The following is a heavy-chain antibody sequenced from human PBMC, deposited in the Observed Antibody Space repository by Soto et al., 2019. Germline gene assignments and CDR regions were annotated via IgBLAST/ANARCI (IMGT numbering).Heavy chain of an antibody. J-gene: IGHJ4*02. CDR1: GGSISSDNYY. CDR3: ARGEGAAADFSFDY. Sequence: SETLSLTCTVSGGSISSDNYYWSWIRQHPGKGLEWIGYIYYSGSTFYNPSLMSRVTISVDTSKNQFSLKLSSVTAADTVVYYCARGEGAAADFSFDYWGQGTLVTVSS. V-gene: IGHV4-30-4*08. CDR2: IYYSGST. D-gene: IGHD6-13*01.